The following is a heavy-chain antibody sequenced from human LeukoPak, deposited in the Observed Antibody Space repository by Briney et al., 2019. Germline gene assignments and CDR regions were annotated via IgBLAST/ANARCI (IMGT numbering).Heavy chain of an antibody. CDR3: ARGFLDFDS. D-gene: IGHD3-3*01. CDR1: GFTFSSFG. Sequence: GGSLRLSCVASGFTFSSFGMHWVRQAPGKGLEWVALIWYDGSNTYYADSVKGRVTISRDDSKNTVYLQMNSLRAEDTALYYCARGFLDFDSWGQGTLVIVSS. J-gene: IGHJ4*02. V-gene: IGHV3-33*01. CDR2: IWYDGSNT.